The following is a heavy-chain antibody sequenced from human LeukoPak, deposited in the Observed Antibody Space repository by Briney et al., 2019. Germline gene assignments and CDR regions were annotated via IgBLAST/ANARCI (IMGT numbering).Heavy chain of an antibody. CDR3: TKVTDWRTGFDY. CDR1: GFTFGGYG. CDR2: ITWNSDDM. D-gene: IGHD3-9*01. Sequence: GRSLRLSCAASGFTFGGYGMYWVRQAPGKGLEWVSGITWNSDDMAYADSVKGRFTISRDNAKNCLYLQMNSLRAEDTALYYCTKVTDWRTGFDYWGQGTLVTVSS. V-gene: IGHV3-9*01. J-gene: IGHJ4*02.